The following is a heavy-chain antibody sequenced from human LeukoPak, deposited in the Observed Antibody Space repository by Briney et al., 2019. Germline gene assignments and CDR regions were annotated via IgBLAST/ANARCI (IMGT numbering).Heavy chain of an antibody. D-gene: IGHD3-3*01. Sequence: ASVKVSCKASGYTFTSYDINWVRQATGQGLEWMGWMNPNSGNTGYAQKFQGRVTMTTDTSTSTAYMELRSLRSDDTAVYYCARDLPFDDFWSEKQDYWGQGTLVTVSS. V-gene: IGHV1-8*01. CDR1: GYTFTSYD. CDR3: ARDLPFDDFWSEKQDY. CDR2: MNPNSGNT. J-gene: IGHJ4*02.